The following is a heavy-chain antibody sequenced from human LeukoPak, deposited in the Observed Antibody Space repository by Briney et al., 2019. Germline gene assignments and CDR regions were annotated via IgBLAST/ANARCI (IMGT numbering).Heavy chain of an antibody. V-gene: IGHV4-59*08. CDR3: ASWPYYYYGLDV. J-gene: IGHJ6*02. CDR1: GGSISSHY. Sequence: PSETLSLTCTVSGGSISSHYWSWIRQPPGKGLEWIGYIYYSGSTNYNPSLKSRVTISVDTSKNQFSLKLSSVTASDTAVYYCASWPYYYYGLDVWGQGTTVTVSS. CDR2: IYYSGST.